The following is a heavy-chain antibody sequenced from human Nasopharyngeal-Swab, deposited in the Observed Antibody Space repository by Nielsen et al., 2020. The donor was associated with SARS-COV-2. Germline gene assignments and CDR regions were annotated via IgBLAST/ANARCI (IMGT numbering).Heavy chain of an antibody. V-gene: IGHV3-7*05. CDR2: IKQDGSEK. CDR1: GFTFSSYA. J-gene: IGHJ6*02. Sequence: GESLKISCAASGFTFSSYAMHWVRQAPGKGLEWVANIKQDGSEKYYVDSVKGRFTISRDNAKNSLYLQMNSLRAEDTAVYYCARVGYYGSGSYYNSYYYGMDVWGQGTTVTVSS. D-gene: IGHD3-10*01. CDR3: ARVGYYGSGSYYNSYYYGMDV.